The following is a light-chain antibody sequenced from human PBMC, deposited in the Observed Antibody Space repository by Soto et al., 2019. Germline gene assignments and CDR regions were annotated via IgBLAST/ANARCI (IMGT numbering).Light chain of an antibody. CDR2: EVA. CDR3: SSYTSSSPLYV. V-gene: IGLV2-14*01. J-gene: IGLJ1*01. CDR1: NSDIGFYNY. Sequence: ALTQPASVSWSPGQSITIACTVTNSDIGFYNYVSWYQQHPGEAPKLIIYEVAKRPSGVSSRFSGSKSGNTASLTISGLQAEDEADYHCSSYTSSSPLYVFGTGTKVTVL.